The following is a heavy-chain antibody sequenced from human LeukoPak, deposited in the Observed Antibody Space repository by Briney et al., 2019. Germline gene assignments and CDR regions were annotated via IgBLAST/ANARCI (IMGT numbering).Heavy chain of an antibody. CDR2: IYYSGST. CDR1: GASINGDY. CDR3: ARGLWGMDV. D-gene: IGHD3-16*01. J-gene: IGHJ6*02. V-gene: IGHV4-59*06. Sequence: KPSETLSLTCNVSGASINGDYWSWIRQPPGKGLEWIGYIYYSGSTYYNPSLKSRVTISVDTSKNQFSLKLSSVTAADTAVYYCARGLWGMDVWGQGTTVTVSS.